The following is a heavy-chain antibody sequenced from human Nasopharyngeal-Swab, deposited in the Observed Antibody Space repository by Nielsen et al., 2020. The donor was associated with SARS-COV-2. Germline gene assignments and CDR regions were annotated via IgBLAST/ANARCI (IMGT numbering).Heavy chain of an antibody. V-gene: IGHV4-59*01. Sequence: SETLSLTCTVSGGSISSYYWSWIRQPPGKGLEWIGYIYYSGSTNYNPSLKSRVTISVDTSKNQFSLKLSSVTAADTAVYYCARVPKGYDSSGYYYYYGMDVWGQGTTVTASS. CDR2: IYYSGST. CDR1: GGSISSYY. D-gene: IGHD3-22*01. CDR3: ARVPKGYDSSGYYYYYGMDV. J-gene: IGHJ6*02.